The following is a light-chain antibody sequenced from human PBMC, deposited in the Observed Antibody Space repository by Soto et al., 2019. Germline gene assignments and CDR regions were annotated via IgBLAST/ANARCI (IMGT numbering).Light chain of an antibody. CDR2: GAS. Sequence: EIVLTQSPGTLSLSPGERATFSCRASQSISSSYLGWYQQKPGQAPRLLIYGASTRATGIPDRFSGSGSGTDFTLTISRLEPEDFAVYYCQQYGTSLYTFGQGTKLAIK. V-gene: IGKV3-20*01. J-gene: IGKJ2*01. CDR3: QQYGTSLYT. CDR1: QSISSSY.